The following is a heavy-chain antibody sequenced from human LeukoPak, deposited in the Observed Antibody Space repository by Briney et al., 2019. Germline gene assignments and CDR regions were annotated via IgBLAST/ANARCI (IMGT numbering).Heavy chain of an antibody. V-gene: IGHV3-30-3*01. CDR1: GFNYNSFA. CDR3: AIALRVSYIGSWIIVSDIIF. J-gene: IGHJ4*02. D-gene: IGHD2-21*01. Sequence: GRSLRLPSSPCGFNYNSFAMLGLRQAPGKGLEWVAVTSNDGSNKYYADSVKGRFTISRDNSKNTLYVQMNSLRAEDTAVYYCAIALRVSYIGSWIIVSDIIFWGERALVTVSS. CDR2: TSNDGSNK.